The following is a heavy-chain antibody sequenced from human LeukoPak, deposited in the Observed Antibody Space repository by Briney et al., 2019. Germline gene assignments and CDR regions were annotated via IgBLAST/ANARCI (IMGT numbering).Heavy chain of an antibody. CDR2: ISGSGGST. D-gene: IGHD3-16*02. J-gene: IGHJ4*02. CDR1: GFTFSSYG. V-gene: IGHV3-23*01. CDR3: AKESADDYVWGSYRYFDY. Sequence: PGGSLRLSCAASGFTFSSYGMSWVRQAPGKGLEWVSAISGSGGSTYYADSVKGRFTISRDNSQNTLYLQMNSLRAEDTAIYYCAKESADDYVWGSYRYFDYWGQGTLVTVSS.